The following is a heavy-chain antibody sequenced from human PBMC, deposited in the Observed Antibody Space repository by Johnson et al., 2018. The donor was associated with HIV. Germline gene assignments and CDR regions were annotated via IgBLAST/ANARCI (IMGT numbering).Heavy chain of an antibody. CDR3: ARDRFGDSDSFDI. J-gene: IGHJ3*02. V-gene: IGHV3-7*01. CDR1: GFALSNYW. Sequence: VQLVESGGGLVKPGGSLRLSCAASGFALSNYWMNWVRQAPGKGLEWVANIKKDGSEKYYVASVKGRFTISRDNAKNSLYLQLNGLRANGTAVYFCARDRFGDSDSFDIWGQGTMVTVSS. CDR2: IKKDGSEK. D-gene: IGHD4-17*01.